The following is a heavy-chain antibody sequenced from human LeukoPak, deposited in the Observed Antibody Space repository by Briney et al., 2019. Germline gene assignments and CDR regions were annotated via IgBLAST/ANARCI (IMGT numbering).Heavy chain of an antibody. V-gene: IGHV3-43*01. J-gene: IGHJ4*02. CDR2: ISWDGRTT. Sequence: GGSLRLSCAVSGFTFDDYTMHWVRQAPGKGLEWVSLISWDGRTTYYADSVKGRFTISRDNSKNSLYLQMNSLRTEDTALYYCAKDEYSGSGSALDYWGQGTLVTVSS. CDR3: AKDEYSGSGSALDY. D-gene: IGHD3-10*01. CDR1: GFTFDDYT.